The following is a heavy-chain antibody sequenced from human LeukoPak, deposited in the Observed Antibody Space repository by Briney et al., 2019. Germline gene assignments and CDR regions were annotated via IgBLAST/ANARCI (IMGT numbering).Heavy chain of an antibody. D-gene: IGHD3-9*01. V-gene: IGHV3-23*01. J-gene: IGHJ4*02. CDR3: AKVTRYFDPFDY. Sequence: PGGSLRLSCAASGFTFRTYAMSWVRQAPGKGLEWVSGVSGSADTTYYADSVKGRFIIFRDNSKNTLYLQMNSLRAEDTAVYYCAKVTRYFDPFDYWGQGTLVTVSS. CDR2: VSGSADTT. CDR1: GFTFRTYA.